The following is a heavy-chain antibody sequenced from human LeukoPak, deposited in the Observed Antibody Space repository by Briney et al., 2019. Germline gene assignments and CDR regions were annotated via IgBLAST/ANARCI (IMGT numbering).Heavy chain of an antibody. Sequence: SSETLSLTCAVYGGSFSGYYWSWIRQPPGKGLEWIGYIYYSGSTNYNPSLKSRVTISVDTSKNQFSLKLSSVTAADTAVYYCARVFSPDHQQQLDAFDIWGQGTMVTVSS. J-gene: IGHJ3*02. V-gene: IGHV4-59*01. CDR3: ARVFSPDHQQQLDAFDI. D-gene: IGHD6-13*01. CDR2: IYYSGST. CDR1: GGSFSGYY.